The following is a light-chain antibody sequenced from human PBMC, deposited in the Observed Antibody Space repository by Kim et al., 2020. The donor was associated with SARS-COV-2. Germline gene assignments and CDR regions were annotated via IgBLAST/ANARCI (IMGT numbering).Light chain of an antibody. CDR3: NSRGSNDNVL. V-gene: IGLV3-19*01. Sequence: VALGQTVRITCQGDSLRSYYATWYQQKPGQALIVVIYGKNNRPSGIPDRFSGSSSGDTASLTITGTQAGDEADYYCNSRGSNDNVLFGGGTKVTVL. CDR1: SLRSYY. CDR2: GKN. J-gene: IGLJ2*01.